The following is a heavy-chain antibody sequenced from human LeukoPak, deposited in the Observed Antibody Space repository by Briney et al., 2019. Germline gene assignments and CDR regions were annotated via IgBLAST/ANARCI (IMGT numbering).Heavy chain of an antibody. CDR1: GLTFSIYS. J-gene: IGHJ6*04. Sequence: PGGSLRLSCEVSGLTFSIYSMNWVRQAPGKGLEWVSYISSGGGSLKYYADSVKGRFTISRDNAKNSLSLEMNSLRAEDTAVYYCARDANEYSSPPDVWGKGTTVTVSS. V-gene: IGHV3-48*01. CDR2: ISSGGGSL. CDR3: ARDANEYSSPPDV. D-gene: IGHD6-6*01.